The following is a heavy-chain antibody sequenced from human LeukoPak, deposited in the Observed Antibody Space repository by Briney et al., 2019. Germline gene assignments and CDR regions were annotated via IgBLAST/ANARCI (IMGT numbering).Heavy chain of an antibody. CDR3: ARAYCGGGSCYSEDVFDI. CDR2: IGSSSTYI. CDR1: GFTFSNYR. V-gene: IGHV3-21*01. D-gene: IGHD2-15*01. Sequence: PGGSLRLSCAASGFTFSNYRMNWVRQAPGKGLEWVSSIGSSSTYIYYADSVKGGFTISRDNAKNSLYLQMNSLRAEDTAVYYCARAYCGGGSCYSEDVFDIWGQGTMVTVSS. J-gene: IGHJ3*02.